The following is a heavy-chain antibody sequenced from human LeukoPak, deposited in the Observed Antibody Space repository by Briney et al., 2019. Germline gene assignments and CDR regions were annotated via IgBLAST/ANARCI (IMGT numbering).Heavy chain of an antibody. D-gene: IGHD2-15*01. CDR3: ARHGGGYYYYGMDV. Sequence: GSLRLSCAASGFTFSSYSMNWVRQAPGKGLEWVGYIYYSGSTNYNPSLKSRVTISVDTSKNQFSLKLSSVTVADTAEYFCARHGGGYYYYGMDVWGQGTTVTVSS. CDR2: IYYSGST. V-gene: IGHV4-59*08. CDR1: GFTFSSYS. J-gene: IGHJ6*02.